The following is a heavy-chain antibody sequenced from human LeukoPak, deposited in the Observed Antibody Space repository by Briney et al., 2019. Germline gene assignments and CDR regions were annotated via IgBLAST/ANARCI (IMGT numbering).Heavy chain of an antibody. J-gene: IGHJ6*02. CDR2: ISAYNGNT. CDR1: GYTFSTYG. V-gene: IGHV1-18*01. CDR3: AGGVVYLYYYYYGMDV. D-gene: IGHD3-3*01. Sequence: ASVKVSCKASGYTFSTYGISWVRQAPGQGLEWMGWISAYNGNTNYAQKLQGRVTMTTDTSTSTAYMELRSLRSDDTAVYYCAGGVVYLYYYYYGMDVWGQGTTVTVSS.